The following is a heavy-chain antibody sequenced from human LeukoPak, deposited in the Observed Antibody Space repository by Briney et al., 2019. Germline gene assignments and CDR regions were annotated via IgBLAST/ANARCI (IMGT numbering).Heavy chain of an antibody. V-gene: IGHV3-48*03. D-gene: IGHD2-15*01. J-gene: IGHJ4*02. Sequence: SGGSLRLSCAASGFTFSNYEMNWVRQAPGKGLEWVSYIGGGGSGTSYADSVKGRFTISRDNAKNSLYLQMNSLRAEDTAIYYCARESPHCSGVSCFFDYWGQGTLVTVSS. CDR2: IGGGGSGT. CDR1: GFTFSNYE. CDR3: ARESPHCSGVSCFFDY.